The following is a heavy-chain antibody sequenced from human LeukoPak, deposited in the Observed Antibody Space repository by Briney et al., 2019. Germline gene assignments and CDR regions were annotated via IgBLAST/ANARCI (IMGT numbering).Heavy chain of an antibody. CDR1: GYTFTGYY. D-gene: IGHD1-1*01. CDR2: INPNSGGT. V-gene: IGHV1-2*02. J-gene: IGHJ4*02. CDR3: ARAVREGTSMGNDY. Sequence: GASVEVSCKASGYTFTGYYMHWVRQAPGQGLEWMGWINPNSGGTNYAQKFQGRVTMTRDTSISTAYMELSRLRSDDTAVYYCARAVREGTSMGNDYWGQGTLVTVSS.